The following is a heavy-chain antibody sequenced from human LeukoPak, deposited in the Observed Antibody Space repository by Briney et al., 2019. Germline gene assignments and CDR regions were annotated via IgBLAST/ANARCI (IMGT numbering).Heavy chain of an antibody. Sequence: SVKVSCKASGGTFSSYAISWARQAPGQGLEWMGGIIPIFGTANYAQKFQGRVTITADESTSTAYMELSSLRSEDTAVYYCARPQANWGAFDYWGQGTLVIVSS. D-gene: IGHD7-27*01. CDR1: GGTFSSYA. CDR3: ARPQANWGAFDY. J-gene: IGHJ4*02. CDR2: IIPIFGTA. V-gene: IGHV1-69*01.